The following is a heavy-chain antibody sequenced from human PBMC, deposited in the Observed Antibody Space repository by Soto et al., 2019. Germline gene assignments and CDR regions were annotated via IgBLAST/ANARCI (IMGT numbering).Heavy chain of an antibody. CDR2: ISYDGSNK. D-gene: IGHD6-13*01. CDR1: GFTFSSYG. V-gene: IGHV3-30*18. Sequence: ESGGGVVQPGRSLRLSCAASGFTFSSYGMHWVRQAPGKGLEWVAVISYDGSNKYYADSVKGRFTISRDNSKNTLYLQMNSLRAEDTAVYYCAKDLGIAAAGHYYYYGMDVWGQGTTVTVSS. CDR3: AKDLGIAAAGHYYYYGMDV. J-gene: IGHJ6*02.